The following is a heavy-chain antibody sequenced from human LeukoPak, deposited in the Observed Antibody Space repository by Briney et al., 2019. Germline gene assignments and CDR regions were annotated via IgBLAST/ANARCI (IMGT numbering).Heavy chain of an antibody. J-gene: IGHJ6*04. Sequence: GRSLRLSCAASGFTFSSYGMHWVRLAPGKGLEWVAVIWYDGSNKYHADSVKGRFTISRDNSKNTLYLQMNSLRAEDTAVYYCARDDYGDYQGRMDVWGKGTTVTVSS. CDR2: IWYDGSNK. CDR3: ARDDYGDYQGRMDV. V-gene: IGHV3-33*01. D-gene: IGHD4-17*01. CDR1: GFTFSSYG.